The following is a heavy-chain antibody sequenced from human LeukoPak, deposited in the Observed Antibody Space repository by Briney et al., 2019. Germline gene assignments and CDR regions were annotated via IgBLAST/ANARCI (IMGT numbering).Heavy chain of an antibody. CDR3: ARSSGIYSHDY. J-gene: IGHJ4*02. V-gene: IGHV4-4*07. CDR1: GGSLTSFY. D-gene: IGHD3-10*01. CDR2: FFSSGNT. Sequence: SETLSLTCTVSGGSLTSFYWSWIRQPAGKALEWIGRFFSSGNTNYNPSFKSRATISVDKSKNQFSLKLTSVTAADTAVYYCARSSGIYSHDYWGQGTMVSVSS.